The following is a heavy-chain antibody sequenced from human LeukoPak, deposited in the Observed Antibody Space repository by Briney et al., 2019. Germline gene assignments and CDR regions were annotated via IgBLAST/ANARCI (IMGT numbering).Heavy chain of an antibody. J-gene: IGHJ4*02. CDR1: GFSVTTDSYC. V-gene: IGHV4-61*01. D-gene: IGHD3-10*01. CDR3: ARDHFGSLDS. CDR2: DYCGGNT. Sequence: SETLSLTCAVSGFSVTTDSYCWGWIRQPPGKGLEWIGYDYCGGNTNYDPSLKRRVTISVDTSKNQFSLTLTSVTAADTAVYFCARDHFGSLDSWGQGILVTVSS.